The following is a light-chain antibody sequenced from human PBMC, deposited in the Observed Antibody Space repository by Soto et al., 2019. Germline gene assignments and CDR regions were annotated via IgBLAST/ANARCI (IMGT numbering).Light chain of an antibody. V-gene: IGLV2-14*03. CDR1: SSDIGAYNF. Sequence: QSALTQPASVSGSPGQSITSSCTGTSSDIGAYNFVSWYQQYPGKAPKLMLYDVNIRPSGVSNRFSGSKSGNTASLTISGLQAEDEADYYCTSWTTSTTMIFGGGTMLTVL. CDR2: DVN. J-gene: IGLJ2*01. CDR3: TSWTTSTTMI.